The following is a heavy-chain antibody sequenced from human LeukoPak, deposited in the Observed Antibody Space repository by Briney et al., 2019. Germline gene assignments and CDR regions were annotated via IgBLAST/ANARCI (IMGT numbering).Heavy chain of an antibody. CDR2: IKGDGSSI. CDR1: GFTFSSCS. J-gene: IGHJ4*02. CDR3: ARGTIAAAGIDY. Sequence: SGGSLRLSCAASGFTFSSCSMHWVRQAPGKGLVWVSRIKGDGSSISYADSVKGRFTIFRDNAKNTLFLQMDSLRAEDTAVYYCARGTIAAAGIDYWGQGTLVTVSS. V-gene: IGHV3-74*01. D-gene: IGHD6-13*01.